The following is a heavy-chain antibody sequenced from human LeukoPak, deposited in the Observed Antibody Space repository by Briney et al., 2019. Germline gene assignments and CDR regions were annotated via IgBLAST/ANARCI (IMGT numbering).Heavy chain of an antibody. D-gene: IGHD6-19*01. CDR3: ARLPVVYYSSGWYIFDY. CDR2: IYYSGST. CDR1: GGSISSSSYY. V-gene: IGHV4-39*07. Sequence: SETLSLTCTVSGGSISSSSYYWGWIRQPPGKGLEWIGSIYYSGSTYYNPSLKSRVTISVDTSKNQFSLKLSSVTAADTAVYYCARLPVVYYSSGWYIFDYWGQGTLVTVSS. J-gene: IGHJ4*02.